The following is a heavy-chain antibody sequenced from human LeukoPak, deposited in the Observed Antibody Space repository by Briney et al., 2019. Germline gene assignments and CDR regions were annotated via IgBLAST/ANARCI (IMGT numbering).Heavy chain of an antibody. D-gene: IGHD5-24*01. CDR2: ISTSGTTM. V-gene: IGHV3-48*04. CDR1: GFTFSSYA. CDR3: AKLHGYNFDY. J-gene: IGHJ4*02. Sequence: GGSLRLSCAASGFTFSSYAMSWVRQAPGKGLEWVSAISTSGTTMYYADSVKGRFTISRDNAKNSLYLQMNSLRAEDTAVYYCAKLHGYNFDYWGQGTLVTVSS.